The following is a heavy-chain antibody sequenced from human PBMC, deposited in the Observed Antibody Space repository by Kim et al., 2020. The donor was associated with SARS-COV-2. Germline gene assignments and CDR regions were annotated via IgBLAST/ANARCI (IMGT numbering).Heavy chain of an antibody. CDR3: ARDPTTVTTPLYYYYGMDV. V-gene: IGHV3-30-3*01. Sequence: GGSLRLSCAASGFTFSSYAMHWVRQAPGKGLEWVAVISYDGSNKYYADSVKGRFTISRDNSKNTLYLQMNSLRAEDTAVYYCARDPTTVTTPLYYYYGMDVWGQGTTVTVSS. CDR2: ISYDGSNK. D-gene: IGHD4-17*01. CDR1: GFTFSSYA. J-gene: IGHJ6*02.